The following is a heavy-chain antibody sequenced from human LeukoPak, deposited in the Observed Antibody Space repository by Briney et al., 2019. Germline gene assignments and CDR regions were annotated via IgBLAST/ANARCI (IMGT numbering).Heavy chain of an antibody. J-gene: IGHJ4*02. CDR2: ISYSGST. CDR3: ARREGIIASADFFDY. Sequence: SETLSLTCTVSGGSISSSSYYWGWIRQPPGKGLEWIGSISYSGSTYYNPSLKSRVTISVDTSKNQFSLKLSSVTAADTAVYYCARREGIIASADFFDYWGQGTLVTVSS. CDR1: GGSISSSSYY. D-gene: IGHD6-13*01. V-gene: IGHV4-39*01.